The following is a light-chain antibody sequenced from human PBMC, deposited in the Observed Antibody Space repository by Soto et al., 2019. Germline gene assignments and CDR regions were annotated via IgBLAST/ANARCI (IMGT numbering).Light chain of an antibody. J-gene: IGKJ2*01. V-gene: IGKV3-15*01. CDR2: GAS. CDR1: QPISRT. Sequence: EIVLTQSPATLSVSPGERATLSCRASQPISRTLAWYRQKPGQAPRLLFYGASTRATGVPARFSGSGSGSDFTLTIDSLQSEDFAVYFCQQYNDWPYTFGQGTKLEIK. CDR3: QQYNDWPYT.